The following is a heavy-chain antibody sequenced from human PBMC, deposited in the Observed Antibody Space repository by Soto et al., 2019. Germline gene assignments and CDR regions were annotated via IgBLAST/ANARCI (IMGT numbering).Heavy chain of an antibody. D-gene: IGHD5-12*01. J-gene: IGHJ4*02. CDR1: DDSINSDKYY. CDR3: ARHGGGNSGYSNYFDY. CDR2: IYYRGNA. V-gene: IGHV4-39*01. Sequence: PSETLSLTCSVSDDSINSDKYYWGWIRQPPGKGLEWIGSIYYRGNAYYNPSLQTRVTISLDKSKSQFSLKLSSVTAADTAVYYCARHGGGNSGYSNYFDYWGQGTLVTVSS.